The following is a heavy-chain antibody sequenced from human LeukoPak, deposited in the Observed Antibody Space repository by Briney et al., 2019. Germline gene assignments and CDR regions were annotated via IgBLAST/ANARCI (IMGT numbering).Heavy chain of an antibody. J-gene: IGHJ3*02. CDR1: GFTFSSYA. CDR2: ISYDGSNK. D-gene: IGHD2-2*01. V-gene: IGHV3-30-3*01. CDR3: ARVVVPAAGSAFDI. Sequence: PGGSLRLSCAASGFTFSSYAMHWVRQAPGKGLEWVAVISYDGSNKYYADSVKGRFTISRDNSKNTLYLQMNSLRAEDTAVYYCARVVVPAAGSAFDIWGQGTMVTVSS.